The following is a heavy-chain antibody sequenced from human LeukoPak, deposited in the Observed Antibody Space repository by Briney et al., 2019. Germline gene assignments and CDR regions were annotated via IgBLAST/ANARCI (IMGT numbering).Heavy chain of an antibody. V-gene: IGHV1-2*02. Sequence: ASVKVSCKASGHTFTGYYMHWVRQAPGQGLEWMGWINPNSGGTNYAQKFQGRVTTTRDTSISTAYMELSRLRSDDTAVYYCARVRCSSTSCYLELGYWGQGTLVTVSS. D-gene: IGHD2-2*01. CDR2: INPNSGGT. CDR1: GHTFTGYY. J-gene: IGHJ4*02. CDR3: ARVRCSSTSCYLELGY.